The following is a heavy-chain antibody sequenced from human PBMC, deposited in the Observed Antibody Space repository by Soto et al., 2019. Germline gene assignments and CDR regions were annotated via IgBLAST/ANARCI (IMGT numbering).Heavy chain of an antibody. J-gene: IGHJ4*02. V-gene: IGHV1-69*13. CDR3: AKDLQFSGWLSAQTFDY. D-gene: IGHD6-19*01. CDR2: IIPIFGTA. CDR1: GGTFSSYA. Sequence: SVKVSCKASGGTFSSYAISWVRQAPGQGLEWMGGIIPIFGTANYAQKFQGRVTITADESTSTAYMELSSLRAEDTAVYYCAKDLQFSGWLSAQTFDYWGQGTQVTVSS.